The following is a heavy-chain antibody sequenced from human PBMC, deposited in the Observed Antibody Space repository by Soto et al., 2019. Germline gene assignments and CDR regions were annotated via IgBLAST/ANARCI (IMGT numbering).Heavy chain of an antibody. J-gene: IGHJ5*02. D-gene: IGHD1-1*01. CDR1: GFSISRSA. V-gene: IGHV3-30*04. Sequence: QVQLVESGGGVVQPGRSLRLSCAASGFSISRSAMHWVRQAPGKGLEWVAVIAYDGSNRWYADSAKGRFTLSRDNSKNTVYLQMSSLRGEDTAVYYCARDLQAGTDNVNWFAPWGQGTLVTVSS. CDR3: ARDLQAGTDNVNWFAP. CDR2: IAYDGSNR.